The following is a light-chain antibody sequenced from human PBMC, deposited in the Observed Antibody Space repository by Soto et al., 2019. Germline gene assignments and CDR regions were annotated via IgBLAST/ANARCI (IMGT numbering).Light chain of an antibody. V-gene: IGLV2-8*01. CDR2: EVN. Sequence: QSVLTQPPSASGSPGQTVTIPCTGTSSDVGAYNYVSWYQQHPGKAPKLLIYEVNKRPSGVPDRFSVSKSGSTASLTVSGLQAEDEADYYCTSYAGNNNFVFGTGTKVTVL. J-gene: IGLJ1*01. CDR3: TSYAGNNNFV. CDR1: SSDVGAYNY.